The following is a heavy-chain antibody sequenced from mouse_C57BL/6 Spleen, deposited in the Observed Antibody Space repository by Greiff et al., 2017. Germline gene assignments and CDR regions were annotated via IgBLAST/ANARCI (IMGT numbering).Heavy chain of an antibody. CDR2: IYSGNGYT. CDR1: GYTFTSYG. J-gene: IGHJ3*01. Sequence: VQLKESGAELVRPGSSVKMSCKTSGYTFTSYGINWVKQRPGQGLEWIGYIYSGNGYTEYNEKFKGKATLTSDTSSSSTYIQRSSLTSEDSAVCLSAVYYGCSRFADWGQGTLVTVSA. CDR3: AVYYGCSRFAD. D-gene: IGHD1-1*01. V-gene: IGHV1-58*01.